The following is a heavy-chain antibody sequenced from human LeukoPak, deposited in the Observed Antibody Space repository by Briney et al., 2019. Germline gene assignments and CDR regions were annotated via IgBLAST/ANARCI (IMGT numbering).Heavy chain of an antibody. Sequence: GGSLRLSCAVSGFIVNSKYMNWVRQAPGKGLEWVSYISSSSSTIYYGDSVKGRFTISRDNSKNTLYLQMNSLRAEDTAVYYCADGGGTPSARYFDYWGQGTLVTVSS. CDR3: ADGGGTPSARYFDY. V-gene: IGHV3-48*01. CDR2: ISSSSSTI. J-gene: IGHJ4*02. D-gene: IGHD3-16*01. CDR1: GFIVNSKY.